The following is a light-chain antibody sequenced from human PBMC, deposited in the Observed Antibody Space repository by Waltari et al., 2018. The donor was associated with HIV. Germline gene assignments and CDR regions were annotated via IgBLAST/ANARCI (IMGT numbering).Light chain of an antibody. CDR2: NTS. CDR3: QSYDSSLSGSDV. CDR1: SSNIGAGYD. J-gene: IGLJ1*01. V-gene: IGLV1-40*01. Sequence: QSVLTQPPSVSGAPGQRVTISCTRSSSNIGAGYDVNWYQQLPGTAPKPLTYNTSNRPSGVPVRFSGSNSGTSASLAITGLQAEDEADYYCQSYDSSLSGSDVFGTGTKVTVL.